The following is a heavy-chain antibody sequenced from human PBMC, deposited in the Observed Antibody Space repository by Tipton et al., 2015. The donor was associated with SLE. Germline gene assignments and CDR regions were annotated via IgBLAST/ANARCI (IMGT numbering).Heavy chain of an antibody. CDR3: GRFRSSWSYFDY. J-gene: IGHJ4*02. D-gene: IGHD6-13*01. Sequence: LRLSCAVSGFSFSSSNWWGWIRQPPGKGLEWIGYIYYSGSTNYNPSLKSRVTMSVDTSKNQFSLKLSSLTALDTAVYYCGRFRSSWSYFDYWGQGTLVTVSS. V-gene: IGHV4-28*06. CDR1: GFSFSSSNW. CDR2: IYYSGST.